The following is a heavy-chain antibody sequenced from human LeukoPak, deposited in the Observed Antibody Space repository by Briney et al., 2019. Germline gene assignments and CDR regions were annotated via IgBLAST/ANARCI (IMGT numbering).Heavy chain of an antibody. CDR3: ARAEWASVDY. CDR1: GGSISSGDYY. J-gene: IGHJ4*02. Sequence: SETLSLTCTVYGGSISSGDYYWSWIRQTPGKGLEWIGYIYYSGSTYYNPSLKSRVTISVDTSKNQFSLKLSSVTAADTAVYYCARAEWASVDYWGQGTLVTVSS. V-gene: IGHV4-30-4*08. CDR2: IYYSGST. D-gene: IGHD1-14*01.